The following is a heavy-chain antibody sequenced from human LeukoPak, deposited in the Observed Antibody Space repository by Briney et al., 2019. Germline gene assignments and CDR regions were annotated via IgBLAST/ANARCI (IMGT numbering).Heavy chain of an antibody. V-gene: IGHV3-30*18. CDR2: MSCEGSNK. D-gene: IGHD5-18*01. J-gene: IGHJ5*02. CDR1: GFTFSSYG. CDR3: AKDPAEHTPLVSNYFDP. Sequence: GRSLRLSCIASGFTFSSYGMHWVRQAPGKGLEWVAVMSCEGSNKFYADSVKGRFTISRDNSKNTVFLQMNSLRVEDTAVYYCAKDPAEHTPLVSNYFDPWGQGTLVSVSS.